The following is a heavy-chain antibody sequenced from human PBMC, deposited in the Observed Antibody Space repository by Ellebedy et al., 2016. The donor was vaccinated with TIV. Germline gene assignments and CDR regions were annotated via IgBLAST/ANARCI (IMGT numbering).Heavy chain of an antibody. J-gene: IGHJ4*02. CDR2: IFSDGGNP. D-gene: IGHD3-10*01. V-gene: IGHV3-74*01. CDR1: GITFSNRW. CDR3: ISASYGSGSSLEY. Sequence: PGGSLRLSCTVSGITFSNRWMHSARQGPGQWLEWVAIIFSDGGNPNYADSVRGRFTISRDNAKNTLFLQMDSLRAEDTGVYYSISASYGSGSSLEYWGQGTPVTVSP.